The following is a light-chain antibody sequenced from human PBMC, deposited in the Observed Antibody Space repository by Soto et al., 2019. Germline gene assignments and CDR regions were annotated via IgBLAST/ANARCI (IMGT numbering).Light chain of an antibody. J-gene: IGKJ1*01. CDR3: QQSYSFPRT. CDR1: QSISSY. V-gene: IGKV1-39*01. Sequence: DLQMTQSPSSLSASVGDRVTITCRASQSISSYLNWYQQKQGKAPKLLIYAASSLQSGVPSRFSGSGSETDFTLTISSLQPEDFATYYCQQSYSFPRTFGQGTKVEIK. CDR2: AAS.